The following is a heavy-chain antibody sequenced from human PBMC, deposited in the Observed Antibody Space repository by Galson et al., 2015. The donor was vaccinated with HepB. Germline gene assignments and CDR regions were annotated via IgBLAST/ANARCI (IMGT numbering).Heavy chain of an antibody. V-gene: IGHV3-30*18. CDR2: ISYDGSNK. Sequence: SLRLSCAASGFTFSSYGMHWVRQAPGKGLEWVAVISYDGSNKCYADSVKGRFTISRDNSKNTLYLQMNSLRAEDTAVHYCAKPPWTVFGVVSRKSYYFDHWGRGTLVTVSS. CDR3: AKPPWTVFGVVSRKSYYFDH. D-gene: IGHD3-3*01. CDR1: GFTFSSYG. J-gene: IGHJ4*02.